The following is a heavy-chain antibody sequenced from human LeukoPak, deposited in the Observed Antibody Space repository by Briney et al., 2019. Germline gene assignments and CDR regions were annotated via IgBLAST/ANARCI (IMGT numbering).Heavy chain of an antibody. D-gene: IGHD3-3*01. CDR3: ARDQDDFWSGYYSHWFDP. CDR1: GGSFSGYY. Sequence: SETLSLTCAVYGGSFSGYYWSWIRQPPGKGLEWIGRIYTSGSTNYNPSLKSRVTISVDTSKNQFSLKLSSVTAADTAVYYCARDQDDFWSGYYSHWFDPWGQGTLVTVSS. J-gene: IGHJ5*02. V-gene: IGHV4-59*10. CDR2: IYTSGST.